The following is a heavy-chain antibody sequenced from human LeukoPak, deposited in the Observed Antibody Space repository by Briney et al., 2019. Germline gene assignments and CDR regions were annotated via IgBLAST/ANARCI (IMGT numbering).Heavy chain of an antibody. V-gene: IGHV4-59*08. CDR1: GGSISSYY. Sequence: PSETLSLTCTVSGGSISSYYWSWIRQPPGKGLEWIGYIYYSGSTNYNPSLKSRVTISVDTSKNQFSLKVSSVTAADTAVYYCARHRDWNNWFDPWGQGTLVTVS. CDR2: IYYSGST. D-gene: IGHD1-1*01. CDR3: ARHRDWNNWFDP. J-gene: IGHJ5*02.